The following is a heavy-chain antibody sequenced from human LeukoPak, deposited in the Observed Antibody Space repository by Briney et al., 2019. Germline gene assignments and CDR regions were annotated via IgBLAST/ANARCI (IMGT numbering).Heavy chain of an antibody. V-gene: IGHV3-74*01. CDR3: TRGGEEPFDY. CDR2: INVEGTTT. CDR1: GFTFTRFW. D-gene: IGHD3-10*01. Sequence: GGSLRLSCAGSGFTFTRFWMHWVRQAPGKGPVWVARINVEGTTTTSAASVEGRFTISRDENTLYLQMNHLRVDDTAVYYCTRGGEEPFDYWGQGTLVIVSP. J-gene: IGHJ4*02.